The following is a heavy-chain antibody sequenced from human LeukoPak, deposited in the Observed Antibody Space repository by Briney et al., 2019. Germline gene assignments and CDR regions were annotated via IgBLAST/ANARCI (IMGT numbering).Heavy chain of an antibody. J-gene: IGHJ4*02. CDR2: IYISGST. CDR1: GGSISSYY. V-gene: IGHV4-4*07. D-gene: IGHD3-22*01. CDR3: ARESEDYDSSGYDY. Sequence: PSETLSLTCTVSGGSISSYYWSWIRQPAGKGLEWIGRIYISGSTNYNPSLKSRVTMSVDTSKNQFSLKLSSVTAADTAVYYCARESEDYDSSGYDYWGQGTLVTVSS.